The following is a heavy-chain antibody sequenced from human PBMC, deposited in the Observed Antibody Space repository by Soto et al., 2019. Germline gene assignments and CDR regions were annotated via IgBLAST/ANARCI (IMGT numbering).Heavy chain of an antibody. CDR3: ARGDVRHRTLRSYWYFDL. CDR1: GGSFSGYY. V-gene: IGHV4-34*01. CDR2: INHSGST. J-gene: IGHJ2*01. Sequence: QVQLQQWGAGLLKPSETLSLTCAVYGGSFSGYYWSWIRQPPGKGLEWIGEINHSGSTNYNPSLKSRVTISVDTSTNQCSLKLSAVTAADTAVYYCARGDVRHRTLRSYWYFDLWGRGTLVTVSS.